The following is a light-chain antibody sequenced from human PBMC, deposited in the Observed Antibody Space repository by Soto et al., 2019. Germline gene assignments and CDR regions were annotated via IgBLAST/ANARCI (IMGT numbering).Light chain of an antibody. Sequence: DAVLTQSPLSLPVTLGQPAAISCRSRQSLVYSDGKAYLIWFQQRPGQSPRRLIYQVSNRDAGVPDRFSVSESGTYFTLTISRVEAEDVGVYYGMQGKYWPWTFGQGTQVEIK. V-gene: IGKV2-30*01. CDR3: MQGKYWPWT. CDR2: QVS. J-gene: IGKJ1*01. CDR1: QSLVYSDGKAY.